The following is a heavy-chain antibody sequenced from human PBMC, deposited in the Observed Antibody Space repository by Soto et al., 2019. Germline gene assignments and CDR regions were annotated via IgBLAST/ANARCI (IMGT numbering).Heavy chain of an antibody. CDR2: TKNKPNNYTT. J-gene: IGHJ6*02. V-gene: IGHV3-72*01. CDR1: GFTFTDHY. CDR3: AREIRRDYYYYYPLDV. Sequence: SCLASGFTFTDHYMDWVRQAPGTGLEWIARTKNKPNNYTTTYAASVKGRFTISRDDSESSLYLQMNNLKTEDTAVYYCAREIRRDYYYYYPLDVWGQGTTVTVSS.